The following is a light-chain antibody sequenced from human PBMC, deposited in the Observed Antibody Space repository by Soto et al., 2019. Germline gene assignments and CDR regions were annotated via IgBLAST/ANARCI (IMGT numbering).Light chain of an antibody. CDR1: QSIVRW. J-gene: IGKJ1*01. CDR3: QQYDTYPWT. CDR2: DAS. V-gene: IGKV1-5*01. Sequence: DIQMALSPSTLSASVEDRAPTTCRASQSIVRWLAWYQQKPGKAPNLLIYDASTLKSGVPSRFSGSGSGTEFTLTISSLQPDDFATYYCQQYDTYPWTFGQGTKVDIK.